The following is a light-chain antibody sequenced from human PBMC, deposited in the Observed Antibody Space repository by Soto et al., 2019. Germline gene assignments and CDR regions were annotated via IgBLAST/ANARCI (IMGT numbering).Light chain of an antibody. V-gene: IGLV1-44*01. CDR3: AAWDDNVYV. Sequence: QSVLAQPPSASGTPGQRVIISCSGGSSNIGRNPVNWYQKFPGTAPKLLISLNTQRPLGVPDRFSGSKSGTSASLAISGLRSEDEADYYCAAWDDNVYVFGTGTKVTVL. J-gene: IGLJ1*01. CDR2: LNT. CDR1: SSNIGRNP.